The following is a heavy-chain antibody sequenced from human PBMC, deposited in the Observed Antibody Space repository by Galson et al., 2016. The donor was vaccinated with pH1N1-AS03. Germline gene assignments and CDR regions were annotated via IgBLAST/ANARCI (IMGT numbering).Heavy chain of an antibody. CDR3: WAYYYGSGTKICY. Sequence: LSLTCAVYGGSISDYYWTWIRPAPGKGLEWIGEINHSGDTTYNPSLESRVTISADTSTSQFSLKVTSVTAADTALYYCWAYYYGSGTKICYWGQGTLVTVSS. V-gene: IGHV4-34*03. J-gene: IGHJ4*02. CDR2: INHSGDT. D-gene: IGHD3-10*01. CDR1: GGSISDYY.